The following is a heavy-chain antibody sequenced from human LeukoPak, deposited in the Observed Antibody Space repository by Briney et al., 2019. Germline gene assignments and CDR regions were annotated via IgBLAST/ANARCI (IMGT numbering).Heavy chain of an antibody. Sequence: PGGSLRLSCAASGFTLSNYEMHWARQAPGKGLEWLSYISSSGTTRYYADSVKGRFAISRDNAKNSLYLQMNSLRAEDTAPYYCARGRYNWNDPTFMDVWGQGTTVSVSS. CDR2: ISSSGTTR. CDR1: GFTLSNYE. J-gene: IGHJ6*02. V-gene: IGHV3-48*03. D-gene: IGHD1-1*01. CDR3: ARGRYNWNDPTFMDV.